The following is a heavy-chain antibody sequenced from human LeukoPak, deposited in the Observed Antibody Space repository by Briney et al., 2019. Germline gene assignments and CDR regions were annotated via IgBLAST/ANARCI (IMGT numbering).Heavy chain of an antibody. D-gene: IGHD2-15*01. CDR3: AKGWQAFDY. V-gene: IGHV3-48*01. CDR2: ISSRGTTK. Sequence: PGGSLRLSCEVSGFTFSSSRMNWVRQAPGKGLEWVSYISSRGTTKHYADSVKGRFTISRDNAKNALYLQMNSLRAEDTAVYYCAKGWQAFDYWGQGTLVTVSS. CDR1: GFTFSSSR. J-gene: IGHJ4*02.